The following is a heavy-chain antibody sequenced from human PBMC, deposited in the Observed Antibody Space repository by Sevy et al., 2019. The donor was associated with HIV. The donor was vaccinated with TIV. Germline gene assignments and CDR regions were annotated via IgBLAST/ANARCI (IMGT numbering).Heavy chain of an antibody. CDR2: ISGSGGST. D-gene: IGHD4-17*01. CDR3: AKQVLYGDYVFIDY. V-gene: IGHV3-23*01. CDR1: GFTFSSYA. J-gene: IGHJ4*02. Sequence: GGSLGLSCAASGFTFSSYAMSWVRQAPGKGLEWVSAISGSGGSTYYADSVKGRFTISRDNSKNTLYLQMNSLRAEDTAVYYCAKQVLYGDYVFIDYWGQGTLVTVSS.